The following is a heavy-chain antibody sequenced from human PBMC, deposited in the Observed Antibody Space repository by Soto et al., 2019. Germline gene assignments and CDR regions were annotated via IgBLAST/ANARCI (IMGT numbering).Heavy chain of an antibody. Sequence: ASVKVSCKASGYTFTSYDINWVRQATGQGLEWMGWMNPNSGNTGYAQKFQGRVTMTRNTSISTAYMELSSLRSEDTAVYYCARCRGGSCYSDYCGQGTLVTVSP. CDR2: MNPNSGNT. CDR3: ARCRGGSCYSDY. J-gene: IGHJ4*02. CDR1: GYTFTSYD. D-gene: IGHD2-15*01. V-gene: IGHV1-8*01.